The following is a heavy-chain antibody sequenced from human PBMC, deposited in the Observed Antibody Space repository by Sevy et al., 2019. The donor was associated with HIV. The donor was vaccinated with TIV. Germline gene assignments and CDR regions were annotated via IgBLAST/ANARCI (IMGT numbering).Heavy chain of an antibody. Sequence: GGSLRLSCAAFGFTFSTYGMHWVRQAPGKGLEWVAFIRFDGTIKYYTDSVKGRLTISRDNSKNTLYLQMNSLRAEDTAVYFCAKVLHIVVVPAAIDYYYGMDVWGQGTTVTVSS. CDR1: GFTFSTYG. D-gene: IGHD2-2*01. CDR3: AKVLHIVVVPAAIDYYYGMDV. J-gene: IGHJ6*02. CDR2: IRFDGTIK. V-gene: IGHV3-30*02.